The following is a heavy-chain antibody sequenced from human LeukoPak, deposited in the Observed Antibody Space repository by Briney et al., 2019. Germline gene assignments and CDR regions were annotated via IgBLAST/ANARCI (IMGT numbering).Heavy chain of an antibody. CDR3: ARGHYDVLAASYKWTPDY. D-gene: IGHD3-9*01. Sequence: PGGSLRLSCAASGFTFNTFNMSWVRQAPGKGLEWVSSITSGGDYIYYADSVKGRFTTSRDNARNSLSLQLNILRVEDTAVYYCARGHYDVLAASYKWTPDYWGQGTLVTVSS. V-gene: IGHV3-21*01. J-gene: IGHJ4*02. CDR1: GFTFNTFN. CDR2: ITSGGDYI.